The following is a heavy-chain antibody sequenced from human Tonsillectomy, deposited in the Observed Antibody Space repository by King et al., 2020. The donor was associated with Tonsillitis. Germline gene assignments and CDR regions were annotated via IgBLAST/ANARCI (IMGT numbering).Heavy chain of an antibody. J-gene: IGHJ3*02. V-gene: IGHV3-7*01. D-gene: IGHD3-3*01. Sequence: VQLVESGGGLVQPGGSLRLSCAASGFTFSSYKMSWVRQAPGKGLEWGADIKGDGSEEYYVDSVKGRFTISRDNAKNSVDLQMNSLRAEDTAVYYCARDHITIFGVIVTTVGTFDIWGQGTMVTVSS. CDR3: ARDHITIFGVIVTTVGTFDI. CDR2: IKGDGSEE. CDR1: GFTFSSYK.